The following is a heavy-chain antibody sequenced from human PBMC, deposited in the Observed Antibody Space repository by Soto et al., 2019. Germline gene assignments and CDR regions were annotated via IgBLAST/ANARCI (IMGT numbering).Heavy chain of an antibody. CDR1: GYTFTSYG. CDR2: ISAYNGNT. D-gene: IGHD1-26*01. V-gene: IGHV1-18*01. Sequence: ASVKVSCKASGYTFTSYGISWVRQAPGQGLEWMGWISAYNGNTNYAQKLQGRVTMTTDTSTSTAYMELRSLRSDDTAVYYCARVYGSYRTSFGAFDIWGQGTMVTVSS. CDR3: ARVYGSYRTSFGAFDI. J-gene: IGHJ3*02.